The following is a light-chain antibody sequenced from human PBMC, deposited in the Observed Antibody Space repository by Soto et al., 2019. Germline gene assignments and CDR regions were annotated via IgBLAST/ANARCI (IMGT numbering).Light chain of an antibody. CDR1: QTISSW. Sequence: DIQMTQSPSTLSGSVGDRVTITCRASQTISSWLAWYQQKPVIAPKHLIYKASTLKSGVPLRFSGSGSGTEFTLTISSLQPDDFATYYCQHYNSYSEAFGQGTKVDIK. V-gene: IGKV1-5*03. CDR2: KAS. J-gene: IGKJ1*01. CDR3: QHYNSYSEA.